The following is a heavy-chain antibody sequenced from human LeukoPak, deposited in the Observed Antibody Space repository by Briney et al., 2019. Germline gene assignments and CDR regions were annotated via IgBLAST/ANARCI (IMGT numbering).Heavy chain of an antibody. V-gene: IGHV4-31*03. CDR1: GDSISSGGYY. J-gene: IGHJ6*02. CDR3: AREYSSSWYDYYYYGMDV. D-gene: IGHD6-13*01. Sequence: SQTLSLTCTVSGDSISSGGYYWSWIRHHPGKGLEWIGYTYYGGSTYYTPTLESRVSISIDTSAYQFSLKLSSVTAADTAVYYCAREYSSSWYDYYYYGMDVWGQGTTVTVSS. CDR2: TYYGGST.